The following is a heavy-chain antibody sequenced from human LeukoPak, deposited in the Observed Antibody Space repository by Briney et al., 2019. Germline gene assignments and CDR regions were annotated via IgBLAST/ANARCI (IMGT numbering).Heavy chain of an antibody. CDR3: TREYYYHSSGFDY. D-gene: IGHD3-22*01. V-gene: IGHV3-49*03. CDR1: GFTFGDYA. Sequence: GGSLRLSCTASGFTFGDYAMSWFRQAPGKGLQWVGYIRSKAYGATTEYAASVKGRFTISRDDSRSIAYLQMNSLKTEDTAVYYCTREYYYHSSGFDYWGQGTLVTVSS. J-gene: IGHJ4*02. CDR2: IRSKAYGATT.